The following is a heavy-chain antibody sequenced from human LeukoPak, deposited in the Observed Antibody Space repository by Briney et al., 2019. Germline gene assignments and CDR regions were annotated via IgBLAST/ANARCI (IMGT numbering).Heavy chain of an antibody. D-gene: IGHD3-22*01. V-gene: IGHV3-23*01. CDR3: AKAQGGYSYFDY. J-gene: IGHJ4*02. Sequence: GGSLRLSCAASGVAFRSSAMSWVRQAPGKGLEWVSGISGSGGSTFNADSVKGRFTISRDNSKNTLYLQMNSLRAEDTAVYYCAKAQGGYSYFDYWGQGTLVTVSS. CDR2: ISGSGGST. CDR1: GVAFRSSA.